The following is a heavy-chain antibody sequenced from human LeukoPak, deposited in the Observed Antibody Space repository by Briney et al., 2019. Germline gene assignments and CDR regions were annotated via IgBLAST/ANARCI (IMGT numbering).Heavy chain of an antibody. CDR2: ISSNGGDT. D-gene: IGHD5-18*01. V-gene: IGHV3-64*01. CDR1: GFIFSSYV. CDR3: ARATWIQRWKLFDY. Sequence: GGSLRLSCAASGFIFSSYVMHWIRQSPGRGLEYVSAISSNGGDTYYANFVKGRFTISRDNSKNTLYLQMGSLRADDMAVYYCARATWIQRWKLFDYWGQGTLVTVSS. J-gene: IGHJ4*02.